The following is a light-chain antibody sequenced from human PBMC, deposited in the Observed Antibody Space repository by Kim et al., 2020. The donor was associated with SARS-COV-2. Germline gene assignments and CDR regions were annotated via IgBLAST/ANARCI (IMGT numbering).Light chain of an antibody. V-gene: IGLV2-18*02. CDR2: GVI. CDR1: SSDVVSYNR. J-gene: IGLJ2*01. Sequence: GQSATISCSGTSSDVVSYNRVSGYQPPPGPATTLIMSGVIVRPSGVHHRFSGSKSGNTAFLSISWLQTEDEADYYFSSYTSSSTLIFGGGTKVTVL. CDR3: SSYTSSSTLI.